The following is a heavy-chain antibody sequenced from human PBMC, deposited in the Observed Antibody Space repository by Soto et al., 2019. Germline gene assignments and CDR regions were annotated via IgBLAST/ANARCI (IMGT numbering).Heavy chain of an antibody. D-gene: IGHD3-22*01. CDR3: ASPPRDIYYDSSGYPEYFQH. Sequence: SETLSLTCTVSGGSISSSSYYWGWIRQPPGKGLEWIGSIYYSGSTYYNPSLKSRVTISVDTSKNQFSLKLSSVTAADTAVYYCASPPRDIYYDSSGYPEYFQHWGQGTLVTVSS. J-gene: IGHJ1*01. V-gene: IGHV4-39*07. CDR1: GGSISSSSYY. CDR2: IYYSGST.